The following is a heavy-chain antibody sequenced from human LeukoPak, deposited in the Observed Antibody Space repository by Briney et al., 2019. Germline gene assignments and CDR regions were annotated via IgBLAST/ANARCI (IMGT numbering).Heavy chain of an antibody. V-gene: IGHV3-33*01. CDR3: ATEKQQRGFDY. J-gene: IGHJ4*02. Sequence: GTSLRLSCAASGFTFSSNGMHWVRQAPGKGLEWVAVVSFDGSNKYFEDSVKGRFSISRDNSRNTLYLQMNTLRADDTAVYYCATEKQQRGFDYWGQGTLVTVSS. D-gene: IGHD6-13*01. CDR1: GFTFSSNG. CDR2: VSFDGSNK.